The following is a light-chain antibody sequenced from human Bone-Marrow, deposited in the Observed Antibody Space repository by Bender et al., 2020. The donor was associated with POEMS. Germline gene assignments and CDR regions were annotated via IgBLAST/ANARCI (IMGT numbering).Light chain of an antibody. V-gene: IGLV2-14*01. CDR2: EVT. CDR1: SSDVGAYNY. Sequence: QSALTQPASVSGSPGQSITISCTGTSSDVGAYNYVSWFQHHPGKAPKLMIYEVTNRPSGVSNRFSGSKSGNTASLTISGLQAEDEADYYCISFTTSSTSVFGGGTKVTVL. CDR3: ISFTTSSTSV. J-gene: IGLJ3*02.